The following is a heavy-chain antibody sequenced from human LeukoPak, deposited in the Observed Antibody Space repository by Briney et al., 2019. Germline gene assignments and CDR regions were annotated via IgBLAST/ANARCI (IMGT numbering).Heavy chain of an antibody. Sequence: PSETLSLTCAVSGGSISSGGYSWSWIRQPPGKGLEWIGYIYHSGSTYYNPSLKSRVTISVDRSKNQFSLKLSSVTAADTAVYYCARVLGNYHGDYGYNWFDPWGQGTLVTVSS. D-gene: IGHD4-17*01. CDR2: IYHSGST. V-gene: IGHV4-30-2*01. CDR3: ARVLGNYHGDYGYNWFDP. J-gene: IGHJ5*02. CDR1: GGSISSGGYS.